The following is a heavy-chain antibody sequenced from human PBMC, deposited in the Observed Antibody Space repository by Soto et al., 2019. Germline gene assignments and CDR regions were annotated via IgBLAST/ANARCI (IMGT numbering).Heavy chain of an antibody. V-gene: IGHV4-31*03. D-gene: IGHD3-3*01. Sequence: QVQLQESGPGLVKPSQTLSLTCTVSGGSISSGGYYWSWIRQHPGKGLEWIGYIYYSGSTYYNPSLKSRVTLSVDTSKNQVSLKVSSVTGGDTGVYFWARGGDITIFGPGGFGPWGQGTLVTVSS. CDR1: GGSISSGGYY. CDR3: ARGGDITIFGPGGFGP. CDR2: IYYSGST. J-gene: IGHJ5*02.